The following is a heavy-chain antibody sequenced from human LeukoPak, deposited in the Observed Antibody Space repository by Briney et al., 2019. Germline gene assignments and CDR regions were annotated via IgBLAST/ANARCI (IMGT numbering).Heavy chain of an antibody. J-gene: IGHJ4*02. CDR3: ARGERVNLWIFEGYDY. CDR2: IWYDGSNE. Sequence: GRSLRLSCAASAFTFSNYAMHWVRQAPGEGLEWVGIIWYDGSNENYADSVRGRFTISRDNVKNTLYLQMSSLRAEDTAVYYCARGERVNLWIFEGYDYWGRGTLVTVSS. CDR1: AFTFSNYA. D-gene: IGHD3-3*01. V-gene: IGHV3-33*01.